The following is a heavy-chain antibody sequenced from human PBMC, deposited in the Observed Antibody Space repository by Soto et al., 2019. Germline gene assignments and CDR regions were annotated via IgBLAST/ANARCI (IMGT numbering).Heavy chain of an antibody. D-gene: IGHD3-16*02. V-gene: IGHV4-34*01. J-gene: IGHJ4*02. CDR2: INHSGST. CDR1: GRSCSAYY. Sequence: SETLSLTCAVYGRSCSAYYSSWIRQPPGKGLEWIGEINHSGSTNYNPSLKTRVTISVDTSKNQFSLKLSSVTAADTAVYYCARGKLSDYVWGSYRYHFDYWGQGTVVTVSS. CDR3: ARGKLSDYVWGSYRYHFDY.